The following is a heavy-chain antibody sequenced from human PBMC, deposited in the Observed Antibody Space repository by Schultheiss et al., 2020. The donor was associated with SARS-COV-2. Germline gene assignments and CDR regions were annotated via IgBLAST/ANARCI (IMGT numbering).Heavy chain of an antibody. Sequence: GGSLRLSCAASGFTFSSYDMHWVRQATGKGLEWVSAIGTAGDTYYPGSVKGRFTISRENAKNSLYLQMNSLRAEDTAVYYCARDLGGYDSVGYYYYYGMDVWGQGTTVTVSS. CDR2: IGTAGDT. CDR1: GFTFSSYD. V-gene: IGHV3-13*01. D-gene: IGHD5-12*01. J-gene: IGHJ6*02. CDR3: ARDLGGYDSVGYYYYYGMDV.